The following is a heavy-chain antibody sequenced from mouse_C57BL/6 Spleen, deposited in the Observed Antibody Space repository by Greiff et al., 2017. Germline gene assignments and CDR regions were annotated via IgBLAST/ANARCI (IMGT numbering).Heavy chain of an antibody. CDR3: ARHYYGSPAWFAY. J-gene: IGHJ3*01. V-gene: IGHV1-72*01. CDR2: IDPNSGGT. Sequence: VQLQQPGAELVKPGASVKLSCKASGYTFTSYWMHWVKQRPGRGLEWIGRIDPNSGGTKYNEKFKSKATLTVDKPSSTAYMQLSSLTSEDSAVYYCARHYYGSPAWFAYWGQGTLVTVSA. D-gene: IGHD1-1*01. CDR1: GYTFTSYW.